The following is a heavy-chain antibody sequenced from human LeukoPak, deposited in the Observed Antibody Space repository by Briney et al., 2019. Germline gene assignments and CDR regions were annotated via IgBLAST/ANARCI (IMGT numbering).Heavy chain of an antibody. CDR2: ISSSSSYI. CDR3: ARDEGGYSGYDQSLFDY. V-gene: IGHV3-21*01. Sequence: GGSLRLSCAVSGFTFSSYSMNWVRQAPGKGLEWVSSISSSSSYIYYADSVKGRFTISRDNAKNSLYLQMNSLRAEDTAVYYCARDEGGYSGYDQSLFDYWGQGTLVTVSS. J-gene: IGHJ4*02. CDR1: GFTFSSYS. D-gene: IGHD5-12*01.